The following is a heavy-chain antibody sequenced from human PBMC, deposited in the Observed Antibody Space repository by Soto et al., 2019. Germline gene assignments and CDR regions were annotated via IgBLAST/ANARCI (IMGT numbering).Heavy chain of an antibody. D-gene: IGHD3-22*01. Sequence: GGSLRLSCAASGFTFSSYSMNWVRQAPGKGLEWVSYISSSSSTIYYADSVKGRFTISRDNAKNSLYLQMNSLRDEDTAVYYCAKGENYYDSTGYFDYWGLGTLVTVSS. V-gene: IGHV3-48*02. CDR1: GFTFSSYS. CDR3: AKGENYYDSTGYFDY. CDR2: ISSSSSTI. J-gene: IGHJ4*02.